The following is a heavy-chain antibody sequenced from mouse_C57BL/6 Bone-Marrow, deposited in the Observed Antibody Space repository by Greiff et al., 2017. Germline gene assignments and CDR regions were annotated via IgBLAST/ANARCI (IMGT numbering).Heavy chain of an antibody. J-gene: IGHJ2*01. CDR2: INPNNGGT. CDR1: GYTFTDYN. D-gene: IGHD2-3*01. CDR3: ARGGLLLFDY. Sequence: EVMLVESGPELVKPGASVKIPCKASGYTFTDYNMDWVKQSHGKSLAWIGDINPNNGGTIYNQKFKGKATLTVDKSSSTAYMELRSPTSEDTAVYYCARGGLLLFDYWGQGTTLTVSA. V-gene: IGHV1-18*01.